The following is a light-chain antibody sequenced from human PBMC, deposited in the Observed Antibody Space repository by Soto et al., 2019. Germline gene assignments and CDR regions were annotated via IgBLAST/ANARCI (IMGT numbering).Light chain of an antibody. J-gene: IGKJ1*01. CDR3: QQYGSSRWT. V-gene: IGKV3-15*01. Sequence: EIVMTQSPATLSVSPGERATLSCRASQNIGTKLAWYQQKPGQAPRLLFYGASNRATGIPARFGGSGSGTEFTLTISSLQSEDFAVYYCQQYGSSRWTFGQGTKVDIK. CDR1: QNIGTK. CDR2: GAS.